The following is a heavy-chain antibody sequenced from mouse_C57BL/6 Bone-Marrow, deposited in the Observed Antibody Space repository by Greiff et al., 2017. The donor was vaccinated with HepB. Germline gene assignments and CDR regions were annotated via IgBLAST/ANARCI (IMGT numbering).Heavy chain of an antibody. CDR2: INPYNGGT. CDR1: GYTFTDYY. V-gene: IGHV1-19*01. CDR3: ARGTGSFDY. D-gene: IGHD4-1*01. J-gene: IGHJ2*01. Sequence: EVQLVESGPVLVKPGASVKMSCKASGYTFTDYYMNWVKQSHGKSLEWIGVINPYNGGTSYNQKFKGKATLTVDKSSSTAYMELNSLTSEDSAVYYCARGTGSFDYWGQGTTLTVSS.